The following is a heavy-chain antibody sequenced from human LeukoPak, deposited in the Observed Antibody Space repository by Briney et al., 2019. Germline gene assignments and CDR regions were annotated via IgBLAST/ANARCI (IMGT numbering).Heavy chain of an antibody. CDR3: ARWVTADRGKKDAFDI. CDR1: GYTFTTYW. J-gene: IGHJ3*02. Sequence: GESLKISCKGSGYTFTTYWIGWVRQMPGKGLEWMGVIDPRDSDTRYSPSFQGQVAISVDKSINTAYLQWSSLKASDTAMYYCARWVTADRGKKDAFDIWGQGTMVTVSS. CDR2: IDPRDSDT. D-gene: IGHD2-21*02. V-gene: IGHV5-51*01.